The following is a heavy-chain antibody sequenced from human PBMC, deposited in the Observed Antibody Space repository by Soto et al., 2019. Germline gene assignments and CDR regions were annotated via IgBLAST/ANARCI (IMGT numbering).Heavy chain of an antibody. CDR1: GFTFDNYV. J-gene: IGHJ4*02. D-gene: IGHD2-15*01. V-gene: IGHV3-23*01. Sequence: GGSLRLSCAASGFTFDNYVMTWVRQAPGKGLEWVSAISRSGDTSYYADSAKGRFTISRDNSKSRLYLEMSSLRAEDTALYYCAKDALFGGGISAFDYWGQGILVTVSS. CDR3: AKDALFGGGISAFDY. CDR2: ISRSGDTS.